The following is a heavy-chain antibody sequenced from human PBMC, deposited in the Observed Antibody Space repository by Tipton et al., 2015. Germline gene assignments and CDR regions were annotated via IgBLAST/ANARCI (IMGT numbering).Heavy chain of an antibody. V-gene: IGHV3-74*01. CDR3: VRDPGQFFDY. CDR2: ISSDGSST. CDR1: GFTFNRYW. Sequence: SLRLSCAASGFTFNRYWMNWVRQAPGQGLVWVSRISSDGSSTSHAGSVRDRFTVSRDNAKNTLYLQMNSLRAEDTAVYYCVRDPGQFFDYWGQGSLATVSS. J-gene: IGHJ4*02.